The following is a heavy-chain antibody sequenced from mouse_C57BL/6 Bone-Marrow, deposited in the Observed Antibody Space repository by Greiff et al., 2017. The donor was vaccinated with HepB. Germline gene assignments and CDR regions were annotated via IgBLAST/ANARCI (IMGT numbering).Heavy chain of an antibody. Sequence: EVTLVESGGGLVKPGGSLKLSCAASGFTFSSYAMSWVRQTPEKRLEWVAPISDGGSYTYYPDNVTGRFTISRDNAKNNLYLQMSHLKSEDTAMYYCARIYYERGYAMDYWGQGTSVTVSS. D-gene: IGHD1-1*01. V-gene: IGHV5-4*03. CDR1: GFTFSSYA. CDR3: ARIYYERGYAMDY. CDR2: ISDGGSYT. J-gene: IGHJ4*01.